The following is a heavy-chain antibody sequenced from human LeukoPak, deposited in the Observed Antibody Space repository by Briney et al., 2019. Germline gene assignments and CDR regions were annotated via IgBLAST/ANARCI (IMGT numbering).Heavy chain of an antibody. V-gene: IGHV4-30-4*01. J-gene: IGHJ4*02. CDR3: ARGRVQWELLTAPDY. CDR2: IYYSGST. CDR1: GGSISGGDYY. D-gene: IGHD1-26*01. Sequence: PSETLSLTCTVSGGSISGGDYYWSWIRQPPGKGLEWIGYIYYSGSTYYNPSLKSRVTISVDTSKNQFSLKLSSVTAADTAVYYCARGRVQWELLTAPDYWGQGTLVTVSS.